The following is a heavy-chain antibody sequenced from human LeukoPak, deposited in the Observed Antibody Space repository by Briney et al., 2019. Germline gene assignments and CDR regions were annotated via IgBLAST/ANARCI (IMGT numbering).Heavy chain of an antibody. J-gene: IGHJ4*02. Sequence: GESLKISCKGSGYSFTSYWIGWVRQMPGKGLEWKGIIYPGDSDTRYSPSFQGQVTISADKSISTAYLQWSSLKASDTAMYYCASGNRFLGDYIPSLDYWGQGTLVTVSS. CDR2: IYPGDSDT. D-gene: IGHD3-3*01. CDR1: GYSFTSYW. V-gene: IGHV5-51*01. CDR3: ASGNRFLGDYIPSLDY.